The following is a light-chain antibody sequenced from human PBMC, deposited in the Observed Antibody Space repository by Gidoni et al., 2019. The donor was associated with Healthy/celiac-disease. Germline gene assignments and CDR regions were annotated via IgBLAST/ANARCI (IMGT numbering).Light chain of an antibody. CDR2: DAS. J-gene: IGKJ3*01. CDR3: QQYDNLPPDLFT. Sequence: DIQMTQSPSSLSASVGDRVTITCQASQDISNYLNWYQQKPGKAPKLLIYDASNLETGVPSRFSGSGSGTDFTFTISSLQPEDIATYYCQQYDNLPPDLFTFGPXTKVDIK. V-gene: IGKV1-33*01. CDR1: QDISNY.